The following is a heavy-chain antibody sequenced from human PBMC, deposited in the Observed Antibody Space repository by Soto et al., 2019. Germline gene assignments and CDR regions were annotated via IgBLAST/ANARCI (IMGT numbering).Heavy chain of an antibody. CDR1: GGTFSSYT. J-gene: IGHJ4*02. CDR2: IIPILGIA. CDR3: ARDYNWNDEDGEYYFDY. D-gene: IGHD1-1*01. Sequence: QVQLVQSGAEVKKPGSSVKVSCKASGGTFSSYTISWVRQAPGQGLEWMGRIIPILGIANYAQKFQGRVTITADKSTSTAYMELSSLRSEDTAVYYCARDYNWNDEDGEYYFDYWGQGTLVTVSS. V-gene: IGHV1-69*08.